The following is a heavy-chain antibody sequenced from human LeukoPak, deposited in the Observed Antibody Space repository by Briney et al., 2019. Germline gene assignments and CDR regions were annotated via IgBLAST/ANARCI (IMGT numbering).Heavy chain of an antibody. CDR3: ARSFLSRDGYNPTGLFDS. V-gene: IGHV1-24*01. CDR1: GYTFTGYY. Sequence: ASVKVSCKASGYTFTGYYMHWVRQAPGKGLEWMGGFDPEDGETIYAQKFQGRVTMTEDTSTDTAYMEPSSLRSEDTAVYYCARSFLSRDGYNPTGLFDSWGQGTLVTVSS. CDR2: FDPEDGET. J-gene: IGHJ4*02. D-gene: IGHD5-24*01.